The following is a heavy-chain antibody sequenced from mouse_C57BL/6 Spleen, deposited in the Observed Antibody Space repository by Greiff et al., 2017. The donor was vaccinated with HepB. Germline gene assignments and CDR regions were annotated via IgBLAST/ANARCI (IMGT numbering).Heavy chain of an antibody. V-gene: IGHV1-42*01. CDR1: GYSFTGYY. CDR3: VIYYGYGY. D-gene: IGHD2-2*01. CDR2: INPSTGGT. Sequence: LQQSGPELVKPGASVKISCKASGYSFTGYYMNWVKQSPEKSLEWIGEINPSTGGTTYNQKFKAKATLTVDKSSSTAYMQLKSLTSEDSAVYYCVIYYGYGYWGQGTTLTVSS. J-gene: IGHJ2*01.